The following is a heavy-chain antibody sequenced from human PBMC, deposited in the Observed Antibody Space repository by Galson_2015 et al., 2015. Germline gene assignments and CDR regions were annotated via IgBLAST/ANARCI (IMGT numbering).Heavy chain of an antibody. Sequence: ETLSLTCAVSGGSITSTDHFWGWFRQTPGKGLEWIADSHPDDTRYYDPSLRSRVSLSVDGARNQFSLRLSSVTAADTALYYCARGVRGVVRGGNLDFWGRGTLVAVSS. J-gene: IGHJ4*02. D-gene: IGHD3-10*01. CDR3: ARGVRGVVRGGNLDF. V-gene: IGHV4-39*01. CDR1: GGSITSTDHF. CDR2: SHPDDTR.